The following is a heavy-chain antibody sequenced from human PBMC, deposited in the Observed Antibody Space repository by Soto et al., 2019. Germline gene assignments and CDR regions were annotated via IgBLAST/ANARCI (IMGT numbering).Heavy chain of an antibody. CDR2: IDPSDSYT. CDR1: GYSFTSYW. CDR3: AKGRYDFWSPYYFDS. D-gene: IGHD3-3*01. V-gene: IGHV5-10-1*01. J-gene: IGHJ4*02. Sequence: GESLKISCKGSGYSFTSYWISWVRQMPGKGLEWMGRIDPSDSYTNYSPSFQGHVTISRDNARNSLYLQMDSLRDEDTALYYCAKGRYDFWSPYYFDSWGQGTLVTVSS.